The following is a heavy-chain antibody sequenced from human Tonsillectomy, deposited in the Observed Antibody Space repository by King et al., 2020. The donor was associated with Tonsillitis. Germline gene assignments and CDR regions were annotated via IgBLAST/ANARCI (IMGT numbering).Heavy chain of an antibody. CDR1: GASISSGDAY. J-gene: IGHJ4*02. CDR3: ARDGDWNVGDY. Sequence: VQLQESGPGLVRPSQTLSLTCTVSGASISSGDAYWSWIRQPPGKGLEWIGYIYYTGSAYYNPSLKSRFTISVDTSKNQFSLRLNSVTAADTAVYYCARDGDWNVGDYWGQGTLVTVSS. CDR2: IYYTGSA. D-gene: IGHD1-1*01. V-gene: IGHV4-30-4*01.